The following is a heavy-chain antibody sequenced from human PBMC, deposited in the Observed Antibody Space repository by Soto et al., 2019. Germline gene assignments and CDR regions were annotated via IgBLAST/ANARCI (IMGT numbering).Heavy chain of an antibody. CDR1: GYSFTSYW. J-gene: IGHJ6*02. D-gene: IGHD3-10*01. CDR2: IDPSDSYT. CDR3: ARHRFPRGGMDV. Sequence: PGESLKISCTGSGYSFTSYWISWVRQMPGEGLEWMGRIDPSDSYTNYSPSFQGHVTISADKSISTAYLQWSSLKASDTAMYYCARHRFPRGGMDVWGQGTTVTVSS. V-gene: IGHV5-10-1*01.